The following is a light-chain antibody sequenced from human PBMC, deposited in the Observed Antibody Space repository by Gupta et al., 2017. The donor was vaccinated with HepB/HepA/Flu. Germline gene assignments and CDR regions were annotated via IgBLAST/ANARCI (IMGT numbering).Light chain of an antibody. V-gene: IGKV4-1*01. CDR1: QSILYSSNNENY. CDR2: WAS. Sequence: DIVMTHAPDSLPVSLCERATISCKSSQSILYSSNNENYLTWYQQKPGQPPKLLIYWASTRESGVSDRFSGSGSGTDFTLTISNLQAEDVAVYYCQQYYTTPYTVGQGTKLEIK. CDR3: QQYYTTPYT. J-gene: IGKJ2*01.